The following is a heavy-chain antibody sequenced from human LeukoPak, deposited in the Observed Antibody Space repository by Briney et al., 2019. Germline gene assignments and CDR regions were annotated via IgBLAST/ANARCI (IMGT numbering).Heavy chain of an antibody. Sequence: GRSLRLSCAASGFTFSSYGMHWVRQAPGKGLEWVAVIWYDGSNKYYADSVKGRFTISRDNSKNTLYLQMNSLRAEDTAVYYCARDPQYSSWFDYWGQGTLVTVSS. V-gene: IGHV3-33*01. CDR2: IWYDGSNK. CDR3: ARDPQYSSWFDY. J-gene: IGHJ4*02. CDR1: GFTFSSYG. D-gene: IGHD6-19*01.